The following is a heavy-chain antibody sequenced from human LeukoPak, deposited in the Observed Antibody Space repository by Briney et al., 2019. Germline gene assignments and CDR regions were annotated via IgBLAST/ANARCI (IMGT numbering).Heavy chain of an antibody. J-gene: IGHJ3*02. Sequence: SETLSLTCAVYGGSFSGYYWSWIRQPPGKGLEWIGEINHSGSTNYNPSLKSRVTISVDTSKNQFSLKLSSVTAADTAVYYCARERRYSSRPDALDIWGQGTVVTVSS. CDR2: INHSGST. D-gene: IGHD2-2*01. CDR1: GGSFSGYY. V-gene: IGHV4-34*01. CDR3: ARERRYSSRPDALDI.